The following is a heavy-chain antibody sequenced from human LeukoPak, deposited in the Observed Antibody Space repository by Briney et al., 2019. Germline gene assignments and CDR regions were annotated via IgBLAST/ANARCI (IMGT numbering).Heavy chain of an antibody. CDR1: GFTVSSNS. CDR2: IYSGGKT. CDR3: ARRAGEYSHPCDY. Sequence: TGGSLRLSCTVSGFTVSSNSWSWVRQAPGKGLEWVSFIYSGGKTHSSDSVKGRFTISRDNSKNTLYLQMSSLRAEDTAIYYCARRAGEYSHPCDYWGQGTLVTVSS. V-gene: IGHV3-53*01. D-gene: IGHD2-15*01. J-gene: IGHJ4*02.